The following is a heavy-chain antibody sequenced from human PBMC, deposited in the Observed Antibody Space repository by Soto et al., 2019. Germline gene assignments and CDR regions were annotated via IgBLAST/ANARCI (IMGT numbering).Heavy chain of an antibody. J-gene: IGHJ6*02. CDR3: SRRSRGSTSCVNNYYYYYGMDV. CDR2: IIPISDTT. CDR1: GGTFSSYA. V-gene: IGHV1-69*01. D-gene: IGHD2-2*01. Sequence: QVQLVQSGAEVKKPGSSVKVSCKASGGTFSSYAISWVRQAPGQGLEWMGGIIPISDTTNYAQKFQGRVTTTEDETTSADIVERSSRTDEAAVEYYSRRSRGSTSCVNNYYYYYGMDVWGQGTTVTVSS.